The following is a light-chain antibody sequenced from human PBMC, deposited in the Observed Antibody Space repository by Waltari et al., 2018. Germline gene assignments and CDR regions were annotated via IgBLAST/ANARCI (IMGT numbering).Light chain of an antibody. Sequence: VMTQSPATLSVSPGERATLSCRASQSISTNLAWFQEKPGQAPRLLIYGASTRATGVPARFSGSGSGTYFTLVISSLQSEDFAVYYCQQYDKWLRYSFGQGTKLEIK. CDR2: GAS. CDR1: QSISTN. CDR3: QQYDKWLRYS. J-gene: IGKJ2*01. V-gene: IGKV3-15*01.